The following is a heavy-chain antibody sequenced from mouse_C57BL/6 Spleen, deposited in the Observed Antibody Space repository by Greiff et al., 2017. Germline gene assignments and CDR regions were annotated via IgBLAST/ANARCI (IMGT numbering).Heavy chain of an antibody. J-gene: IGHJ2*01. CDR2: IWSGGST. Sequence: QVQLKESGPGLVQPSQSLSITCTVSGFSLTSYGVHWVRQPPGKGLEWLGVIWSGGSTDYNAAFISRLSISKDNSKSQVFFKMNSLQADYTAIYYCAKSHYDYDVYYFDYWGQGTTRTVSS. CDR3: AKSHYDYDVYYFDY. CDR1: GFSLTSYG. V-gene: IGHV2-4*01. D-gene: IGHD2-4*01.